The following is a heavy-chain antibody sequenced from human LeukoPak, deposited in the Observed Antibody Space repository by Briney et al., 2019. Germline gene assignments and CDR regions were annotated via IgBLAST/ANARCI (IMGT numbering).Heavy chain of an antibody. CDR1: GFTVSSNY. CDR3: ARGPGYYGSGTYAFDI. J-gene: IGHJ3*02. CDR2: IYSSGST. Sequence: GGSLRLSCAAAGFTVSSNYMSWVRQAPGKGLEWVSVIYSSGSTYYADSVKGRFTISRDTSKNTLYLQMNSLRAEYTAVYYCARGPGYYGSGTYAFDIWGQGAMVTVSS. V-gene: IGHV3-66*02. D-gene: IGHD3-10*01.